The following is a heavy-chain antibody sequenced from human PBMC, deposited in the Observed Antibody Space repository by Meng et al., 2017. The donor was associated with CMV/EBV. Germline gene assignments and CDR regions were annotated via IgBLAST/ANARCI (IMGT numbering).Heavy chain of an antibody. CDR1: GGTFSSYA. Sequence: QFHLVQSGAWVNKPGSSVKVSCKASGGTFSSYAISWVRQAPGQGLEWMRGIIPIFGTANYAQKFQGRVTITADESTSTAYMELSSLRSEDTAVYYCAREGALAYFDYWGQGTLVTVSS. J-gene: IGHJ4*02. V-gene: IGHV1-69*12. CDR3: AREGALAYFDY. D-gene: IGHD5-12*01. CDR2: IIPIFGTA.